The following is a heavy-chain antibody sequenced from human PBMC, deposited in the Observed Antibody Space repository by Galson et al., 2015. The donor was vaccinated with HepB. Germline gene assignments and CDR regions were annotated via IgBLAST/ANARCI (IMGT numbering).Heavy chain of an antibody. J-gene: IGHJ5*02. D-gene: IGHD3-22*01. CDR1: GFTFSSYA. Sequence: SLRLSCAASGFTFSSYAMSWVRQAPGKGLEWVSAISGSGGSTYYADSVKGRFTISRDNSKNTLYLQMNSLRAEDTAVYYCAKMYPVAYYYDSSFWPFDPWGQGTLVTVSS. CDR3: AKMYPVAYYYDSSFWPFDP. V-gene: IGHV3-23*01. CDR2: ISGSGGST.